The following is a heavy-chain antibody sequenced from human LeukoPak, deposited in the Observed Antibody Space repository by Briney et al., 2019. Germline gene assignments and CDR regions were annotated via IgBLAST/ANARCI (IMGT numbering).Heavy chain of an antibody. J-gene: IGHJ4*02. Sequence: SETLSLTCTVSGDSVTSNSYYWGWVRQPPGKGLEWIASVYYSGSTYFNPSLKSRVSISVDTSMNQLSLKLSSVTAADTAVYHCARHPFYYDSGCHLQLDDLDHWGQGTVVTVSS. CDR2: VYYSGST. CDR1: GDSVTSNSYY. D-gene: IGHD3-22*01. CDR3: ARHPFYYDSGCHLQLDDLDH. V-gene: IGHV4-39*01.